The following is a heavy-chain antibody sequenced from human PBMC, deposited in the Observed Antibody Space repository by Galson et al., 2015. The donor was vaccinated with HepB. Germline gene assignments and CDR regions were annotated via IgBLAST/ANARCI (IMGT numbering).Heavy chain of an antibody. CDR1: GFTFSNAW. D-gene: IGHD3-9*01. J-gene: IGHJ4*02. Sequence: SLRLSCAASGFTFSNAWMSWVRQAPGKGLEWVGRIKSKTDGGTTDYAAPVKGRFTISRDDSKNTLYLQMNSLKTEDTAVYYCTTEYYDILTGYYGFWRWGQGTLVTVSS. CDR2: IKSKTDGGTT. CDR3: TTEYYDILTGYYGFWR. V-gene: IGHV3-15*01.